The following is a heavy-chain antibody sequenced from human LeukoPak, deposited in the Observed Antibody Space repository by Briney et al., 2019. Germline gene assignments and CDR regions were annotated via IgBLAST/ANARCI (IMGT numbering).Heavy chain of an antibody. V-gene: IGHV1-18*01. CDR3: ARDYHRLVGGIGSDY. CDR2: ISGYNGHT. Sequence: ASVKVSCKASGYTFTRYGISWVRQAPGQGLEWMGWISGYNGHTNYAQKLQGRVTMTTDTSTSTVYMELRSLRSGDTAVYYCARDYHRLVGGIGSDYWGQGTLVIVSS. D-gene: IGHD1-26*01. J-gene: IGHJ4*02. CDR1: GYTFTRYG.